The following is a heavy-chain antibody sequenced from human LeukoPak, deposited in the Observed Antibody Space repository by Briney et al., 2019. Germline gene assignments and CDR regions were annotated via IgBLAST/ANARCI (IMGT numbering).Heavy chain of an antibody. D-gene: IGHD2-8*01. CDR1: GYTFTSYY. CDR2: INPSGGST. V-gene: IGHV1-46*01. CDR3: ARSLGHCTNGVCYGPDY. J-gene: IGHJ4*02. Sequence: ASVKVSCKASGYTFTSYYMHWVRQAPGQGLEWMGIINPSGGSTSYAQKFQGRVTMTRDMPTSTVYMELSSLRSEDTAVYYCARSLGHCTNGVCYGPDYWGQGTLVTVSS.